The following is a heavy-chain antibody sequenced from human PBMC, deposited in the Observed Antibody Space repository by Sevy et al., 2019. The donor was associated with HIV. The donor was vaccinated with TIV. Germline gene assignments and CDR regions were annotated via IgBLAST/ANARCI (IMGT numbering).Heavy chain of an antibody. V-gene: IGHV3-23*01. Sequence: GGSLRLSCAASGFTFSSYAMSWVRQAPGKGLEWVSAISGSGGSTYYADSVKGRFTISRDNSKNTLYLQMNSLRAEDTAVYYCAKASYYYDSSGSFGYWGQGTLVTVSS. D-gene: IGHD3-22*01. J-gene: IGHJ4*02. CDR3: AKASYYYDSSGSFGY. CDR1: GFTFSSYA. CDR2: ISGSGGST.